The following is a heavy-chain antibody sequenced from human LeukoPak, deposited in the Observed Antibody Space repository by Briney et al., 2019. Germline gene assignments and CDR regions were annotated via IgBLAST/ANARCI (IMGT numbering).Heavy chain of an antibody. Sequence: PSETLSLTCTVSGGSISSGSYYWSWIRQPAGKGLEWTGRIHTSGSTYYNPSLKSRVTISVDTSKNQFSLKLSSMTAADTAVYYCARGRGNFDYWGQGTLVTVSS. J-gene: IGHJ4*02. V-gene: IGHV4-61*02. CDR1: GGSISSGSYY. D-gene: IGHD3-10*01. CDR3: ARGRGNFDY. CDR2: IHTSGST.